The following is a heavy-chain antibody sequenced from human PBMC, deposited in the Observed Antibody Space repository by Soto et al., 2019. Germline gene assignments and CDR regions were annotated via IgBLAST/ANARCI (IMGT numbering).Heavy chain of an antibody. J-gene: IGHJ5*02. V-gene: IGHV4-59*01. CDR2: MYSSEST. CDR1: GSSISGYY. D-gene: IGHD3-9*01. Sequence: QVQLRESGPGLVNPSETLSLTCTVSGSSISGYYWNWIRQSPGKGLEWLGYMYSSESTDYNPSLKSRFAISIDSSKSQVSLTLTSVTAADTAVYFCARSGSAFVWTARWFDHWGQGTLVTVSS. CDR3: ARSGSAFVWTARWFDH.